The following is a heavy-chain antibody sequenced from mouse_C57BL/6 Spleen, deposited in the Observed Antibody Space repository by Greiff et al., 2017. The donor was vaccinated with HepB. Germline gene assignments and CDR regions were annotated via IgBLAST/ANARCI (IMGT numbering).Heavy chain of an antibody. D-gene: IGHD1-1*01. Sequence: QVQLQQPGAELVRPGTSVKLSCKASGYTFTSYWMHWVKQRPGQGLEWIGVIDPSDSYTNYNQKFKGKATLTVDTSSSTAYMQLSSLTSEDSAVYYCARCGTVVDSYWYFDVWGTGTTVTVSS. CDR2: IDPSDSYT. V-gene: IGHV1-59*01. CDR1: GYTFTSYW. CDR3: ARCGTVVDSYWYFDV. J-gene: IGHJ1*03.